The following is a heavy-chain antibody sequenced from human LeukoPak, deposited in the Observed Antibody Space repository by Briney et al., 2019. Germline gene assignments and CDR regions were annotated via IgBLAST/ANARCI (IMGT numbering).Heavy chain of an antibody. D-gene: IGHD3-22*01. CDR3: ARSRYYYDSSGYPHLGNFDY. V-gene: IGHV4-61*02. J-gene: IGHJ4*02. CDR1: GGSISSGSYY. Sequence: TLSLTCTVSGGSISSGSYYWSWIRQPAGKGLEWIGRIYTSGSTNYNPSLKSRVTISVDTSKNQFSLKLSSVTAADTAVYYCARSRYYYDSSGYPHLGNFDYWGQGTLVTVSS. CDR2: IYTSGST.